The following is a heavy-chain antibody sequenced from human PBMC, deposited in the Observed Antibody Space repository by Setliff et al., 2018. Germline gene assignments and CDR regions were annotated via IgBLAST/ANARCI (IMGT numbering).Heavy chain of an antibody. D-gene: IGHD3-22*01. J-gene: IGHJ3*02. CDR2: IYETGST. Sequence: SETLSLTCSVSGASISSHYWSWIRQSSGKDLEWIGTIYETGSTNYNPSLKSRVTISVDTSKNQFSLKLSSVTAADTAVYYCARDSRNYYDSSGYPIDAFDIWGQGTMVTVSS. CDR3: ARDSRNYYDSSGYPIDAFDI. CDR1: GASISSHY. V-gene: IGHV4-59*11.